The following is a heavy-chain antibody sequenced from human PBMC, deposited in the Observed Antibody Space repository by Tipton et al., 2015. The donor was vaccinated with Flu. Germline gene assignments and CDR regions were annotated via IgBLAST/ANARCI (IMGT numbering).Heavy chain of an antibody. CDR3: ARAPGRPCSANACPNWFDP. Sequence: TLSLTCTVSGGSISSYYWSWIRQPPGKGLEWIGYIYYSGSTYYNPSLKSRVTISVDTSKNQFSLKMSSVTAADTAVYYCARAPGRPCSANACPNWFDPCGQGTLVTVSS. CDR2: IYYSGST. CDR1: GGSISSYY. D-gene: IGHD2-15*01. V-gene: IGHV4-59*12. J-gene: IGHJ5*02.